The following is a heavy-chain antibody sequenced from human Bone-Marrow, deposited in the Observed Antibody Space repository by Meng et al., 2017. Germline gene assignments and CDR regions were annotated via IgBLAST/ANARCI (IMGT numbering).Heavy chain of an antibody. Sequence: ASVTVSCKASGYTFTDYFMHWLRQAPGQRLEWMGYIDSNSGGTTFAQKFQGRVTMTRDTSISTVYMDLYSMTSDDTAVYYCARGPSSGAFDIWGQGTMVTVSS. J-gene: IGHJ3*02. CDR3: ARGPSSGAFDI. V-gene: IGHV1-2*02. CDR2: IDSNSGGT. CDR1: GYTFTDYF.